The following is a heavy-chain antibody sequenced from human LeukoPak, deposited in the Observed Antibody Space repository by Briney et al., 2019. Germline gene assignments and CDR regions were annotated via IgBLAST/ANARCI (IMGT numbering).Heavy chain of an antibody. J-gene: IGHJ3*02. V-gene: IGHV4-39*01. CDR2: IYYSGST. CDR1: GGSISSSSYY. Sequence: KPSETLSLTCTVSGGSISSSSYYWGWIRQPPGKGLEWIGSIYYSGSTYYNPSLKSRVTISVDTSKNQFSLKLSSVTAADTAVYYCARHLLQNAFDIWGQGTMVTVSS. D-gene: IGHD4-11*01. CDR3: ARHLLQNAFDI.